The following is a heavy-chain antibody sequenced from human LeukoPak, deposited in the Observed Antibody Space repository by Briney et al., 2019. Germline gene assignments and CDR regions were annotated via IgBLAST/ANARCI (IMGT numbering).Heavy chain of an antibody. Sequence: SETLSLTCTVSGGSISSGDYYWSWIRQPPGKGLEWIGYIYYSGSTYYNPSLKSRVTISVDTSKNQFSLKLSSVTAADTAVYYCARVRIYYHDSSGTWTGLPVGMDVWGQGTTVTVSS. J-gene: IGHJ6*02. CDR2: IYYSGST. V-gene: IGHV4-30-4*02. D-gene: IGHD3-22*01. CDR1: GGSISSGDYY. CDR3: ARVRIYYHDSSGTWTGLPVGMDV.